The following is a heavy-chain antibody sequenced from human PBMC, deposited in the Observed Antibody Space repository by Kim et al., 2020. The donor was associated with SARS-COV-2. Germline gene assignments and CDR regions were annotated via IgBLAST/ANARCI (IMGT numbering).Heavy chain of an antibody. J-gene: IGHJ6*02. CDR3: ARGRAGVVPAPILGLGPHYDYFILDG. V-gene: IGHV4-34*01. CDR2: ISPSGSS. Sequence: SETLSLTCAVYGGSFSGYSWNWIRRPPGKVLELLWEISPSGSSNYPPSLTRRFTMSVDTSKNQFSLRLRSVTAADTAYYYCARGRAGVVPAPILGLGPHYDYFILDGWGQGTTVTVSS. D-gene: IGHD2-2*02. CDR1: GGSFSGYS.